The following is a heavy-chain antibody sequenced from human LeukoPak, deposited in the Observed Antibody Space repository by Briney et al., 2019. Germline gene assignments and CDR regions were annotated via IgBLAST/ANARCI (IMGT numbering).Heavy chain of an antibody. CDR2: FDPEDGET. Sequence: ASVKVSCKVSGYTLTELSMHWVRQAPGKGLEWMGGFDPEDGETIYAQKFQGRVTMTEDTSTDTAYMDLSSLRSEDTAVYYCATAPYGGNSFDYWGQGTLVTVS. V-gene: IGHV1-24*01. CDR1: GYTLTELS. D-gene: IGHD4-23*01. CDR3: ATAPYGGNSFDY. J-gene: IGHJ4*02.